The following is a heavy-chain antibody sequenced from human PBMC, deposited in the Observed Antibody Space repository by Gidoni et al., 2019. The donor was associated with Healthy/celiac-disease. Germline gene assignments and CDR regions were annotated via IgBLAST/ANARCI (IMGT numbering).Heavy chain of an antibody. Sequence: QVQLVQSGAEVKKPGSSVKVSCKAYAGTFSSSAISWVRQAPGQGLEWMGRTIPVLGIANNAQKFQGRVTITADKSTRTAYMELSSLRSEDTAVYYCAREIGDGEYSGSTGGWGQGTLVTVSS. J-gene: IGHJ4*02. CDR3: AREIGDGEYSGSTGG. CDR1: AGTFSSSA. CDR2: TIPVLGIA. V-gene: IGHV1-69*04. D-gene: IGHD1-26*01.